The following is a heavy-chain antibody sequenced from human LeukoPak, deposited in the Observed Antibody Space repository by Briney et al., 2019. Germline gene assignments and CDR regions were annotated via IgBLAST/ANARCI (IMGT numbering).Heavy chain of an antibody. CDR1: GFTFSSYW. CDR2: IKQDGSEK. CDR3: ARDRDGYKPGVFDY. J-gene: IGHJ4*02. Sequence: PGGSLRLSCAASGFTFSSYWMSWVRHPPGKGLEWVANIKQDGSEKYYVDSVKGRFTISRDNAKNSLYLQMNSLRAEDTAVYYCARDRDGYKPGVFDYWGQGTLVTVSS. D-gene: IGHD5-24*01. V-gene: IGHV3-7*01.